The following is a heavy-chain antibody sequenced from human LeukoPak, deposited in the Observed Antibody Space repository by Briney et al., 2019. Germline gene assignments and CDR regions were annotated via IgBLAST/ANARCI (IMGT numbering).Heavy chain of an antibody. V-gene: IGHV4-30-2*01. Sequence: SETLSLTCTVSGGSISSGGYFWSWIRQPPGKGLEWIGYIYHSGSTYYNPSLKSRVTISVDRSKNQFSLKLSSVTAADTAVYYCASTTPRYYDSSGFPIDYWGQGTLVTVSS. CDR2: IYHSGST. CDR1: GGSISSGGYF. J-gene: IGHJ4*02. CDR3: ASTTPRYYDSSGFPIDY. D-gene: IGHD3-22*01.